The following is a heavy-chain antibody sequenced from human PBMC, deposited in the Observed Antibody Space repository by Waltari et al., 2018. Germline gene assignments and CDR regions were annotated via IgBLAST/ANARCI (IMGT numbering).Heavy chain of an antibody. CDR1: GVTVSSCW. Sequence: EVQLVECGGELVQRGVPGRLSCEASGVTVSSCWSSWVRQGAGKGREWVADIKKDGSEQYYVGSVRGRFTISRDNAKNSLYLQMNSLRAEDTAVYYCVRQTTTSYYYNYMDVWGKGTTVTISS. CDR2: IKKDGSEQ. V-gene: IGHV3-7*01. J-gene: IGHJ6*03. CDR3: VRQTTTSYYYNYMDV. D-gene: IGHD1-26*01.